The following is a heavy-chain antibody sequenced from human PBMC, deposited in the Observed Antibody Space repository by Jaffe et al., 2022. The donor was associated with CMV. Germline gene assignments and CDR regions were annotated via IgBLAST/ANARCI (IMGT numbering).Heavy chain of an antibody. J-gene: IGHJ6*02. D-gene: IGHD6-13*01. V-gene: IGHV3-13*01. CDR3: ARGLAAAGSAAAPYYYYGMDV. Sequence: EVQLVESGGGLVQPGGSLRLSCAASGFTFSSYDMHWVRQATGKGLEWVSAIGTAGDTYYPGSVKGRFTISRENAKNSLYLQMNSLRAGDTAVYYCARGLAAAGSAAAPYYYYGMDVWGQGTTVTVSS. CDR1: GFTFSSYD. CDR2: IGTAGDT.